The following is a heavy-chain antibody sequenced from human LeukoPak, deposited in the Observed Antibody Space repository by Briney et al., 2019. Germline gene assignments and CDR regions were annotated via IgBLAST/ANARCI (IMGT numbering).Heavy chain of an antibody. J-gene: IGHJ6*02. D-gene: IGHD3-22*01. Sequence: ASVKVSCKSSGYTFTGYYMHWVRQAPGQGLEWMGWINPNSGGTNYAQKFQGRVTMTRDTSISTAYMELSRLRSDDTAVYYCARGYYYDSSGYYYGMDVWGQGITVTVSS. CDR3: ARGYYYDSSGYYYGMDV. CDR2: INPNSGGT. V-gene: IGHV1-2*02. CDR1: GYTFTGYY.